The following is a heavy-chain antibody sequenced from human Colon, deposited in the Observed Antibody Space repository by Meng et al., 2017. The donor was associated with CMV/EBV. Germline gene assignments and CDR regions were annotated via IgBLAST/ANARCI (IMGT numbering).Heavy chain of an antibody. CDR2: VHHSGTT. J-gene: IGHJ4*02. V-gene: IGHV4-4*02. CDR1: GVPITSSPKW. Sequence: TRSRPCAVSGVPITSSPKWWNWVRQPPWTWLEWIEEVHHSGTTNYNPSLESRVTISVDKTKNQFSLKLTSLTAADTAVYYCADPPSGYWGQGTLVTVSS. CDR3: ADPPSGY.